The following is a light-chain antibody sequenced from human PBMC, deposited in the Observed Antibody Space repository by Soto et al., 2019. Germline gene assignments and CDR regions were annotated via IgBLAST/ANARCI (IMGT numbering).Light chain of an antibody. CDR1: SSNIGSHT. Sequence: QSVLTQPPSASGTPGQRITISCSGSSSNIGSHTVNWHQQVPGTAPKLLIYSNNERPSGVPDRFSGSKSGTSASLAISGPQSGDEADYYCAAWDDSLNGVIFCGGTKLTV. V-gene: IGLV1-44*01. CDR2: SNN. CDR3: AAWDDSLNGVI. J-gene: IGLJ2*01.